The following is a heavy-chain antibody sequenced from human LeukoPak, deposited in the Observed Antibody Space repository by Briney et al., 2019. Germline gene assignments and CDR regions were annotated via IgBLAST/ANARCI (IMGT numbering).Heavy chain of an antibody. CDR1: GFTFSSYW. J-gene: IGHJ3*02. Sequence: GGSLRLSCAASGFTFSSYWMSWVRQAPGKGLEWVANIKQDGSEKYYVDSVKGRFTISRDNAKNSLYLQMSSLRAEDTAVYYCARVMCDSSGYYSDAFDIWGQGTMVTVSS. V-gene: IGHV3-7*01. D-gene: IGHD3-22*01. CDR3: ARVMCDSSGYYSDAFDI. CDR2: IKQDGSEK.